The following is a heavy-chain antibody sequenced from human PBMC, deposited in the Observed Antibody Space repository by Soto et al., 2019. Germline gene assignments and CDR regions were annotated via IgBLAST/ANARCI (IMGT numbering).Heavy chain of an antibody. D-gene: IGHD3-16*02. CDR2: ISGSGGST. J-gene: IGHJ3*02. V-gene: IGHV3-23*01. Sequence: EVQLLESGGGLVQPGGSLRLSCAASGVTFSSYAMSWVRQAPGKGLEWVSAISGSGGSTYYADSVKGRFTISRDNSKNTLYLQMYSLSAEDTAVYYCAKDPRRIKFGGVIVILDAFDIWGQGTMATVSS. CDR1: GVTFSSYA. CDR3: AKDPRRIKFGGVIVILDAFDI.